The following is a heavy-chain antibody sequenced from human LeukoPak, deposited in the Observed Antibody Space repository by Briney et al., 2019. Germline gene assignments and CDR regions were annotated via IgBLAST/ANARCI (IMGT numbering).Heavy chain of an antibody. CDR2: INHSGST. V-gene: IGHV4-34*01. CDR3: ARGRRLLDY. Sequence: PSDTLSLTCAVYGGSCSGYYWSWIRQPPGKGLEWIGEINHSGSTNYNPSLKSRVTISVDTSKNQFSLKLSSVTAADTAVYYCARGRRLLDYWGQGTLVTVSS. J-gene: IGHJ4*02. CDR1: GGSCSGYY. D-gene: IGHD1-26*01.